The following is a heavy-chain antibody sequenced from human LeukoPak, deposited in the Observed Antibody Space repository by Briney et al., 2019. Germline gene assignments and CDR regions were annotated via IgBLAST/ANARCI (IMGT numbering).Heavy chain of an antibody. CDR1: GYTFTGYY. D-gene: IGHD3-16*02. CDR3: ARTGRLRLGELSLYDY. V-gene: IGHV1-2*06. CDR2: INPNSGGT. J-gene: IGHJ4*02. Sequence: ASVKVSCKASGYTFTGYYMHWVRQAPGQGLEWMGRINPNSGGTNYAQKLQGRVTMTTDTSTSTAYMELRSLRSDDTAVYYCARTGRLRLGELSLYDYWGQGTLVTVSS.